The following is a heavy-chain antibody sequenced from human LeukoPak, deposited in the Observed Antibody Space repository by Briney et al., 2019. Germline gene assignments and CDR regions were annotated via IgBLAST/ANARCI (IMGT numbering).Heavy chain of an antibody. CDR3: ARDLTAPGSYYYYGMDV. CDR1: GFTVSSNY. D-gene: IGHD3-10*01. Sequence: PGGSLRLSCAASGFTVSSNYMSWVRQAPGKGLEWVSVIYSGGSTYYADSVKGRFTISRDNSKNTLYLQMNSLRAEDTAVYYCARDLTAPGSYYYYGMDVWGQGTTVTVSS. J-gene: IGHJ6*02. V-gene: IGHV3-66*01. CDR2: IYSGGST.